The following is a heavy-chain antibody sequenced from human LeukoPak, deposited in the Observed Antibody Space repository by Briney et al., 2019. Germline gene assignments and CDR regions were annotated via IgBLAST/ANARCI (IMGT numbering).Heavy chain of an antibody. Sequence: PSETLSLTCAVYGGSFSGYYWSWIRQPPGKGLEWIGEINHSGSTNYNPSLKSRVTISVDTSKNQFSLKLSSVTAADPAVYYCARVSGFYYYGSGTANYYYYGMDVWGQGTTVTVSS. V-gene: IGHV4-34*01. D-gene: IGHD3-10*01. CDR3: ARVSGFYYYGSGTANYYYYGMDV. CDR2: INHSGST. CDR1: GGSFSGYY. J-gene: IGHJ6*02.